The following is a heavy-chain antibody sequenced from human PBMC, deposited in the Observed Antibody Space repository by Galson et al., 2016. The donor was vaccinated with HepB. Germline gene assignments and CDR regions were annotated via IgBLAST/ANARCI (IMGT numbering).Heavy chain of an antibody. D-gene: IGHD1-26*01. V-gene: IGHV3-33*01. CDR2: IWYDGNNK. Sequence: LRLSCAASGFTFSRYGMHWVRQVPGKGLEWVAIIWYDGNNKYYADSVKGRFTISRDISKNTGFLQMISLRAEDTAVYYCARDAGWDFTAWYYMDVWGKGTTVTVSS. J-gene: IGHJ6*03. CDR3: ARDAGWDFTAWYYMDV. CDR1: GFTFSRYG.